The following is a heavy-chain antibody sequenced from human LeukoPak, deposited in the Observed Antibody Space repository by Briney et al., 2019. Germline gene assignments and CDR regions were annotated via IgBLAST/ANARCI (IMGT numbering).Heavy chain of an antibody. V-gene: IGHV4-34*01. D-gene: IGHD3-22*01. Sequence: PSETLSLTCAVYGGSFSGYYWSWIRQPPGKGLEWIGEINRSGSTNYNPSLKSRVTISVDTSKNQFSLKLSSVTAADTAVYYCARAGDYYDSSAFDYWGQGTLVTVSS. CDR1: GGSFSGYY. CDR3: ARAGDYYDSSAFDY. CDR2: INRSGST. J-gene: IGHJ4*02.